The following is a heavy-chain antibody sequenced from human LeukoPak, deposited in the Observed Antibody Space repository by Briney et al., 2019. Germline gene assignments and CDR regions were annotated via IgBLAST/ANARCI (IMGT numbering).Heavy chain of an antibody. D-gene: IGHD3-22*01. CDR1: GFTFSSYA. J-gene: IGHJ4*02. CDR3: AKPPFNYYDSSGYLYYFDY. Sequence: GGSLRLSCAASGFTFSSYAMSWVRQAPGKGLEWVSAISGSGGSTYYADSVKGRFTISRDNSKNTLYLQMNSLRAEDTAVYYCAKPPFNYYDSSGYLYYFDYWGQGTLVTVSS. V-gene: IGHV3-23*01. CDR2: ISGSGGST.